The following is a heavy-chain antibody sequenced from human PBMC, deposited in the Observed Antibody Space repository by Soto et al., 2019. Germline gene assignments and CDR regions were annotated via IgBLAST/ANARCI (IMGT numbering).Heavy chain of an antibody. CDR3: ARLQGYSSSPTANWAEFDY. CDR2: INPSGGST. CDR1: GYTFTSYY. Sequence: GASVKVSCKASGYTFTSYYMHWVRQAPGQGLEWMGIINPSGGSTSYAQKFQGRVTMTRDTSTSTVYMELSSLRSEDTAVYYCARLQGYSSSPTANWAEFDYWGQGTLVTVSS. J-gene: IGHJ4*02. D-gene: IGHD6-6*01. V-gene: IGHV1-46*01.